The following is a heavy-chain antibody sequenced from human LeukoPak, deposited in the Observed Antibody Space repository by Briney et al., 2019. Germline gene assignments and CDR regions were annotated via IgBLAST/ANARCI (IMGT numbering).Heavy chain of an antibody. Sequence: SETLSLTCTVSGGSISGYYWSWIRQPPGKGLEWIGEINHSGSTNYTPSLKSRVTISVDTSKNQFSLKLSSVTAADTAVYYCASRPIVVVPGGKYYFDYWGQGTLVTVSS. CDR3: ASRPIVVVPGGKYYFDY. CDR2: INHSGST. D-gene: IGHD2-2*01. V-gene: IGHV4-34*01. J-gene: IGHJ4*02. CDR1: GGSISGYY.